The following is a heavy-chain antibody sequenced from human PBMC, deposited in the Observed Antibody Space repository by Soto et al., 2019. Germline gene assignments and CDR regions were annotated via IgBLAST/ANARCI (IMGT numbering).Heavy chain of an antibody. Sequence: GGSLRLSCAASGFTFSSYAMHWVRQAPGKGLEWVAVISYDGSNKYCADSVKGRFTITRDNSKNSLYLQMNSLRAEDTAVYYCARDWGIAARHYYYGMDVWGQGTTVTVSS. D-gene: IGHD6-6*01. CDR2: ISYDGSNK. CDR1: GFTFSSYA. V-gene: IGHV3-30-3*01. J-gene: IGHJ6*02. CDR3: ARDWGIAARHYYYGMDV.